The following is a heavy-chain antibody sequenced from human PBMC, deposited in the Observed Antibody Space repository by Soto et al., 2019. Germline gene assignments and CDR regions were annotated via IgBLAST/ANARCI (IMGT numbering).Heavy chain of an antibody. V-gene: IGHV4-59*03. CDR1: GDSSSTYY. D-gene: IGHD2-8*02. CDR2: INYSGRS. J-gene: IGHJ5*02. CDR3: AISYCADSVSCNWFDP. Sequence: QVQLQESGPGLVKSSETLSLTCSVSGDSSSTYYWGWIRQPPGKGLEWIGYINYSGRSNHNPSLKSRLSISVDASKNQVSLNLTSVTAADTAVYYCAISYCADSVSCNWFDPWGQGTLVVVSS.